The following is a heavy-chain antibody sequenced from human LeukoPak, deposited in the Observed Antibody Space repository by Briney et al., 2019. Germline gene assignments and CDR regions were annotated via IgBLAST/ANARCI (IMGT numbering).Heavy chain of an antibody. CDR2: ISAYNGNT. Sequence: ASVKVSCKASGYTFTSYGISWVRQAPGQGLEWMGWISAYNGNTNYAQKLQGRVTMTTDTSTSTAYMELRSLRPDDTGVYYCARVSGYSYGPNYYYYYYMDVWGKETKLSVSS. CDR3: ARVSGYSYGPNYYYYYYMDV. D-gene: IGHD5-18*01. J-gene: IGHJ6*03. CDR1: GYTFTSYG. V-gene: IGHV1-18*01.